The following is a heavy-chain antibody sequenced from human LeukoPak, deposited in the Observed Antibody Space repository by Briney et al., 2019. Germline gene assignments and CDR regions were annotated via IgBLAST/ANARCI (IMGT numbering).Heavy chain of an antibody. J-gene: IGHJ4*02. CDR2: ISYDGSNK. V-gene: IGHV3-30*04. D-gene: IGHD6-13*01. Sequence: PGGSLRLSCAASGFTFSSYAMHWVRQAPGKGLEWVAVISYDGSNKYYADSVKGRFTISRDNSKNTLYLQMNSLRAEDTAVYYCAKDSSSWYGGLLDYWGQGTLVTVSS. CDR1: GFTFSSYA. CDR3: AKDSSSWYGGLLDY.